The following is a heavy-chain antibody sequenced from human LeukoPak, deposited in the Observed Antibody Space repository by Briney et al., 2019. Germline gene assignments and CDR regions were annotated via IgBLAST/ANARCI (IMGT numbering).Heavy chain of an antibody. D-gene: IGHD1-1*01. Sequence: KASQTLSLTCTVSGGSISSGGHFWSWIRQHPGKGLEWVGYISNSGSTSYNPSLKSRVTLSVDTSKNQFSLKLSSVTAADTAVYYCARADNWNAFEYWGQGTLVPVSS. V-gene: IGHV4-31*03. CDR2: ISNSGST. CDR3: ARADNWNAFEY. CDR1: GGSISSGGHF. J-gene: IGHJ4*02.